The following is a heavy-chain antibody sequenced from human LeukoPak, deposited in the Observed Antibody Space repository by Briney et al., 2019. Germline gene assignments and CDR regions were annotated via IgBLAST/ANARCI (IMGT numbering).Heavy chain of an antibody. J-gene: IGHJ4*02. CDR1: GYTFSGYY. Sequence: ASVKVSCKASGYTFSGYYIHWVRQAPGQGLEWMGWINPNSGDTNYAQKLQGRVTMTTDTSTSTAYMELRSLRSDDTAVYYCARAPSWWFGEYWGQGTLVTVSS. CDR3: ARAPSWWFGEY. V-gene: IGHV1-2*02. D-gene: IGHD3-10*01. CDR2: INPNSGDT.